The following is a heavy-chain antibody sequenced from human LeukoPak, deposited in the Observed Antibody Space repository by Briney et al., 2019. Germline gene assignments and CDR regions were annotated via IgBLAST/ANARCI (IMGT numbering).Heavy chain of an antibody. CDR2: ISAYNGNT. J-gene: IGHJ4*02. CDR1: GGIFSSYA. CDR3: ARAYYYDSSGYYYVGYYFDY. V-gene: IGHV1-18*01. D-gene: IGHD3-22*01. Sequence: ASVKVSCKASGGIFSSYAISWVRQAPGQGLEWMGWISAYNGNTNYAQKLQGRVTMTTDTSTSTAYMELRSLRSDDTAVYYCARAYYYDSSGYYYVGYYFDYWGQGTLVTVSS.